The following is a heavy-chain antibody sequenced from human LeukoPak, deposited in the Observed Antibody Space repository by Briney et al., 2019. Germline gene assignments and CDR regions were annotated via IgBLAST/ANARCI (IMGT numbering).Heavy chain of an antibody. CDR3: AKGTNTFSYTFDY. J-gene: IGHJ4*02. D-gene: IGHD2/OR15-2a*01. CDR2: ITGDGSAT. Sequence: GGSLRLSCAASGFTFRDFSMHWVRQAPGKGLEWCSLITGDGSATHYADSVKGRFTISRDNSKNYLYLQMSGLRVEDTAFYYCAKGTNTFSYTFDYWGQGILVTVSS. CDR1: GFTFRDFS. V-gene: IGHV3-43*02.